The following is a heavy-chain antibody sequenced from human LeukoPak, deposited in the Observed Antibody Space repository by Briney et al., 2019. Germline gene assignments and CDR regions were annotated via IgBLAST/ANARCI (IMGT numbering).Heavy chain of an antibody. Sequence: GGSLRLSCAASGFTFSSYGMHWVRQAPGKGLEWVAVIWYDGSNKYYADSVKGRFTISRDNSKNTLYLQMNSLRAEDTAVYYCARDGSSFWTSSKIYGMDVWGQGTTVTVSS. J-gene: IGHJ6*02. CDR2: IWYDGSNK. CDR3: ARDGSSFWTSSKIYGMDV. D-gene: IGHD3/OR15-3a*01. V-gene: IGHV3-33*01. CDR1: GFTFSSYG.